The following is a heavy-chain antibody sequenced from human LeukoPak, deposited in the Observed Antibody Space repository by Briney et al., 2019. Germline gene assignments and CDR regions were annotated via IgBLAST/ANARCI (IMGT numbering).Heavy chain of an antibody. CDR3: ARLLPLLNWFDP. CDR2: ISAYNGNI. D-gene: IGHD1-26*01. J-gene: IGHJ5*02. V-gene: IGHV1-18*01. CDR1: GYTFTSYG. Sequence: ASVKVSCKASGYTFTSYGISWVRQAPGQGLEWMGWISAYNGNINYAQKLRGRVTMTTDTSTSTAYMEPRSLRSDDTAVYYCARLLPLLNWFDPWGQGTLVTVSS.